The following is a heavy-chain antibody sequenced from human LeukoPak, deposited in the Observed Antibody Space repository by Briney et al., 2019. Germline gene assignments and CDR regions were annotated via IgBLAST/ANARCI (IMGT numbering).Heavy chain of an antibody. Sequence: ASVKVSCKASGGTFSSYAISWVRQAPGQGLEWMGRIIPIFGTANYAQKFQGRVTITTDESTSTAYMGLSSLRSEDTAVYYCARENPYYYDALVDWYFDLWGRGTLVTVSS. CDR3: ARENPYYYDALVDWYFDL. CDR1: GGTFSSYA. CDR2: IIPIFGTA. J-gene: IGHJ2*01. V-gene: IGHV1-69*05. D-gene: IGHD3-22*01.